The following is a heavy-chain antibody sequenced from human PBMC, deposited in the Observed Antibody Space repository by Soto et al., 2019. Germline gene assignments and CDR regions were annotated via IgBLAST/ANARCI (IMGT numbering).Heavy chain of an antibody. V-gene: IGHV4-59*01. CDR2: IYYSGST. J-gene: IGHJ3*02. Sequence: PSETLSLTCTVCGGSSSSYYWSWIRQPPGKGLEWIGYIYYSGSTNYNPSLKSRVTISVDTSKNQFSLKLSSVTAADTAVYYCARDRIYDYVWGSYRYPDAFDIWGQGTMVTVSS. CDR1: GGSSSSYY. CDR3: ARDRIYDYVWGSYRYPDAFDI. D-gene: IGHD3-16*02.